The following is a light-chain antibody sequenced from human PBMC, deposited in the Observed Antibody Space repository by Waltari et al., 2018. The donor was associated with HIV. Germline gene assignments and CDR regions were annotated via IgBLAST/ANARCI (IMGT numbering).Light chain of an antibody. CDR2: WAS. V-gene: IGKV4-1*01. Sequence: IVMIQSPDSLAVSLGERATINCKSSQSVLYSSNNKNYLAWYQQKPGQPPKLLIYWASTRESGVPDRFSGSGSGTDFTLTINSLQAEDAAVYYCQQYYNSPQTFGQGTKVEI. J-gene: IGKJ1*01. CDR1: QSVLYSSNNKNY. CDR3: QQYYNSPQT.